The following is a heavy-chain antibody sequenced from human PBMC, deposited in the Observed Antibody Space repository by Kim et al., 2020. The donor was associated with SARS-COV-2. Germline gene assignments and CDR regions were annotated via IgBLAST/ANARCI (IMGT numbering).Heavy chain of an antibody. Sequence: SETLSLTCSVSGDSIRSYYWTWIRQPPGKRLEWIGYVYHTGNTNYNPSLRGRVTISLDTSKRQFYLTLTSVTAADTAVYYCASSGVGAVGWFDPWGQGTLVTVSS. V-gene: IGHV4-59*01. D-gene: IGHD1-26*01. CDR1: GDSIRSYY. J-gene: IGHJ5*02. CDR3: ASSGVGAVGWFDP. CDR2: VYHTGNT.